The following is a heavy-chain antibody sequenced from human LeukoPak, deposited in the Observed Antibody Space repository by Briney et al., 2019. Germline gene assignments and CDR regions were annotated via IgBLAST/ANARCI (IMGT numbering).Heavy chain of an antibody. D-gene: IGHD1-26*01. CDR2: IYYSGST. CDR3: ASSTVVGATWFDP. J-gene: IGHJ5*02. CDR1: GGSISSYY. Sequence: KPSETLSLTCTVSGGSISSYYWSWIRQPPGKGLEWIGYIYYSGSTNYNPSLKSRVTISVDTSKNQFSLKLSSVTAADTAVYYCASSTVVGATWFDPWGQGTLVTVSS. V-gene: IGHV4-59*01.